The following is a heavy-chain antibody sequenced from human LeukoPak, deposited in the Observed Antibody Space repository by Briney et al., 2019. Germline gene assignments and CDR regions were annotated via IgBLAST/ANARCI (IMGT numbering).Heavy chain of an antibody. Sequence: SETLSLTCTASGGSISSYYWSWIRQPAGKGLEWIGRIYTSGSTNYNPSLKSRVTMSVDTSKNQFSLKLSSVTAADTAVYYCARDVVVVPAAYYFDYWGQGTLVTVSS. CDR2: IYTSGST. J-gene: IGHJ4*02. D-gene: IGHD2-2*01. CDR3: ARDVVVVPAAYYFDY. CDR1: GGSISSYY. V-gene: IGHV4-4*07.